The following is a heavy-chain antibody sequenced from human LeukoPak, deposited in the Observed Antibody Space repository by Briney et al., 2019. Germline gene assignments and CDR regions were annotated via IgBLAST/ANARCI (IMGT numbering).Heavy chain of an antibody. Sequence: PGGSLRLSCAASGFSFSSENINWVRHAPGKGPEWISWITGSGSGIIYADSVKGRFTISRDNAKNSLFLQMNSLRVEDTAVYYCARDKDYGFTYWGQGTLVTVSS. D-gene: IGHD4-17*01. J-gene: IGHJ4*02. CDR3: ARDKDYGFTY. CDR1: GFSFSSEN. CDR2: ITGSGSGI. V-gene: IGHV3-48*01.